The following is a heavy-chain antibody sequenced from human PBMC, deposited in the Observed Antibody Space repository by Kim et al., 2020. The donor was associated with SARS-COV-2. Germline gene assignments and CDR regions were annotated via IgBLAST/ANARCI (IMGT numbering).Heavy chain of an antibody. Sequence: NPSFQGKVPISADKSINTAYLQWSSLKASDTAMYYCARQMGATTGDAFDIWGQGTMVTVSS. CDR3: ARQMGATTGDAFDI. V-gene: IGHV5-51*01. D-gene: IGHD1-26*01. J-gene: IGHJ3*02.